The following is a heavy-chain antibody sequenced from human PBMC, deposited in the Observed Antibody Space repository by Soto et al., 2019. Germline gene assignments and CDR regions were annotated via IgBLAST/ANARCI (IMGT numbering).Heavy chain of an antibody. D-gene: IGHD3-16*01. CDR2: ITASGYSA. J-gene: IGHJ4*02. V-gene: IGHV3-23*01. CDR3: AKGDLLWDPFDF. Sequence: GGSLRLSCAASGLAFSNYAMTWVRQAPGKGLEWVSIITASGYSAYYGGAVKGRFTTSRDNSRSTLYLQMNGLRADDTAVYYCAKGDLLWDPFDFWGQGTLVTVSS. CDR1: GLAFSNYA.